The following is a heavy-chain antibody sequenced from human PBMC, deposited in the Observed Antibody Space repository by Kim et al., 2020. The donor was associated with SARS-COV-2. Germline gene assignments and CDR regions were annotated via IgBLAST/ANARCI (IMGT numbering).Heavy chain of an antibody. CDR2: ISYDGSNK. Sequence: GGSLRLSCAASGFTFSSYGMHWVRQAPGKGLEWVAVISYDGSNKYYADSVKGRFTISRDNSKNTLYLQMNSLRAEDTAVYYCARSGSSWIDYYYGMDVWGQGTTVTVSS. J-gene: IGHJ6*02. CDR1: GFTFSSYG. D-gene: IGHD6-13*01. V-gene: IGHV3-33*05. CDR3: ARSGSSWIDYYYGMDV.